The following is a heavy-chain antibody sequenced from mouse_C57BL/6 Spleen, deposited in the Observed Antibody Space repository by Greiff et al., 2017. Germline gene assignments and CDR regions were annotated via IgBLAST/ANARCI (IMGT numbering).Heavy chain of an antibody. J-gene: IGHJ1*03. D-gene: IGHD1-1*01. V-gene: IGHV5-4*01. CDR2: ISDGGSYT. CDR1: GFTFSSYA. CDR3: ARNYYGSSYHYWYFDV. Sequence: EVQGVESGGGLVKPGGSLKLSCAASGFTFSSYAMSWVRQTPEKRLEWVATISDGGSYTYYPDNVKGRFTISRDNAKNNLYLQMSHLKSEDTAMYYCARNYYGSSYHYWYFDVWGTGTTVTVSS.